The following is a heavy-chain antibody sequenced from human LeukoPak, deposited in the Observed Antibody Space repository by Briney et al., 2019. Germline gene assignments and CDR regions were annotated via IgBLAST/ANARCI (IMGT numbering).Heavy chain of an antibody. Sequence: GRSLRLSCAASGFTFSSYGMHWVRQAPGKGLEWVAVISYDGSNKYYADSVKGRFTISRDNSKNTLYLQMNSLRAEDTAVYYCAKSVATIVGYYGMDVWGQGTTVTVSS. CDR3: AKSVATIVGYYGMDV. CDR2: ISYDGSNK. CDR1: GFTFSSYG. V-gene: IGHV3-30*18. D-gene: IGHD5-12*01. J-gene: IGHJ6*02.